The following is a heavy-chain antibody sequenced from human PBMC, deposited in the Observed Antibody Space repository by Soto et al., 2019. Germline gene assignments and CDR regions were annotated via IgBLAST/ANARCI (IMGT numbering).Heavy chain of an antibody. CDR2: MNPINGAT. D-gene: IGHD6-13*01. CDR1: GYDFTAYD. Sequence: ASVKVSCKASGYDFTAYDINWVRQASGQGLEWMGWMNPINGATGSARRFQGRVSMTRNIATGTAYLELTSLRSDDTAVYYCGRGPSPRAPAGGTPYYYAMDVWG. J-gene: IGHJ6*02. V-gene: IGHV1-8*02. CDR3: GRGPSPRAPAGGTPYYYAMDV.